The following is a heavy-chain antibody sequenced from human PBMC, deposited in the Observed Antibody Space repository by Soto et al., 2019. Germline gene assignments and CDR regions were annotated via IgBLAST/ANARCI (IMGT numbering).Heavy chain of an antibody. CDR3: ARSGGTYNFDS. J-gene: IGHJ4*02. V-gene: IGHV4-4*07. Sequence: SETLSLTCTVYSGSVSTYYWSWLRQPAGKGLEWIGRIFISGNTNYNPSLRSRVTMSVDTSKGQFSLNLTSVTAADTAVYFCARSGGTYNFDSWGQGILVTVSS. D-gene: IGHD1-1*01. CDR1: SGSVSTYY. CDR2: IFISGNT.